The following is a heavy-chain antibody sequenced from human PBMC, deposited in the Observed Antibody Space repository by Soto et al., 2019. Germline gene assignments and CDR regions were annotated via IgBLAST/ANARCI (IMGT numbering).Heavy chain of an antibody. J-gene: IGHJ6*02. V-gene: IGHV3-73*02. CDR3: TRLAYGDHEGLYGMEV. CDR1: GFTLSGSA. Sequence: EVQLVESGGGLVQPGGSLKLSCAASGFTLSGSAMHWVRQASGKGLAWVGRIRTKANTYATAYGASVKGRFTISRDDSKNTAYLQMTSLKLEDTAVYYCTRLAYGDHEGLYGMEVWGQGTTVTVSS. CDR2: IRTKANTYAT. D-gene: IGHD4-17*01.